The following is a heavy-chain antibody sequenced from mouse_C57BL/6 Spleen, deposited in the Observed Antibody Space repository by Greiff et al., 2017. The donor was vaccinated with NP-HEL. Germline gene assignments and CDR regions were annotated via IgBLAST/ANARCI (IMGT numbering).Heavy chain of an antibody. Sequence: VQLQQSGAELVKPGASVKISCKASGYAFSSYWMNWVKQRPGKGLEWIGQIYPGDGDTNYNGKFKGKATLTADKSSSTAYMQLSSLTSEDSAVYFCARSGYGSSSYAMGYWGQGTSVTVSS. CDR1: GYAFSSYW. D-gene: IGHD1-1*01. CDR2: IYPGDGDT. V-gene: IGHV1-80*01. CDR3: ARSGYGSSSYAMGY. J-gene: IGHJ4*01.